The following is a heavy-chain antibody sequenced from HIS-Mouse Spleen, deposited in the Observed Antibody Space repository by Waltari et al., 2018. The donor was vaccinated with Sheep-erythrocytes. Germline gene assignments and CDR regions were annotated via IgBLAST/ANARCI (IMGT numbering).Heavy chain of an antibody. CDR3: ARFYGDFTRAFDI. J-gene: IGHJ3*02. CDR1: GYTFPSYG. Sequence: QVQLVQSGAEVKKPGASVKVSCKASGYTFPSYGISWVGEPPGQSREWIDWVRQAPGKGLEWMGWISAYNGNTNDAQKLQGRVTMTTDTSTSTAYMELRSLRSDDTAVYYCARFYGDFTRAFDIWGQGTMVTVSS. V-gene: IGHV1-18*01. D-gene: IGHD4-17*01. CDR2: ISAYNGNT.